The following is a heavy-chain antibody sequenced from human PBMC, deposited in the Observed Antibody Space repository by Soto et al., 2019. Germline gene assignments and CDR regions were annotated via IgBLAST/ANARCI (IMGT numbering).Heavy chain of an antibody. V-gene: IGHV3-30-3*01. CDR2: ISYDGSNK. J-gene: IGHJ6*02. CDR1: GFTFSSYA. CDR3: ARAASGSYLYYYYYGMDV. D-gene: IGHD1-26*01. Sequence: GGSLRLSCAASGFTFSSYAMHWVRQAPGKGLEWVAVISYDGSNKYYADSVKGRFTISRDNSKNTLYLQMNSLRAEDTAVYYCARAASGSYLYYYYYGMDVWGQGTTVTVSS.